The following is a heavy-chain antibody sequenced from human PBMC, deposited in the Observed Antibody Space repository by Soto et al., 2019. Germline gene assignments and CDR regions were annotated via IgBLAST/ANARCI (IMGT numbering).Heavy chain of an antibody. J-gene: IGHJ5*02. CDR2: IYYSGNT. V-gene: IGHV4-39*01. Sequence: QLQMQESGPGLVKPSETLSLTCTVSGGSISSSYKHWGWIRQPPGKGLEWIGTIYYSGNTYYNPSLKSRVAYSVDTSKSQFSLKLTSVAAADTAVYYCASCPRGYDPNWFDPWGQGTLVTVSS. D-gene: IGHD5-12*01. CDR3: ASCPRGYDPNWFDP. CDR1: GGSISSSYKH.